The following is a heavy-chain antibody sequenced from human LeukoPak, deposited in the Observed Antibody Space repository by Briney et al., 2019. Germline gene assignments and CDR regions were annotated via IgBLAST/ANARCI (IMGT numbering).Heavy chain of an antibody. Sequence: PGGSLRLSCAASGFTFSSYAMSWVRQAPGKGLEWVSAICGSGGRTYYADSVKGRFTISRDNSKNTLYLQMNSLRAEGRAVYYCAKDHRAGQYYYYYYGMDVWGQGTTVTVSS. V-gene: IGHV3-23*01. D-gene: IGHD3-10*01. J-gene: IGHJ6*02. CDR3: AKDHRAGQYYYYYYGMDV. CDR1: GFTFSSYA. CDR2: ICGSGGRT.